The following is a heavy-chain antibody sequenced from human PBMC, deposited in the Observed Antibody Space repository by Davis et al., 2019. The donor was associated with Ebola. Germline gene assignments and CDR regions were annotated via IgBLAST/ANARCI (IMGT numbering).Heavy chain of an antibody. J-gene: IGHJ6*02. Sequence: GESLKISCAASGFTFSSYSMIWARQAPGEGPEWVSYISGGGGTIYYADSVKGRFTISRDNAKNSLYLQVNSLRDEDTAMYYCAREGGYGDYGPAYGMDVWGQGTTVTVSS. V-gene: IGHV3-48*02. CDR2: ISGGGGTI. CDR1: GFTFSSYS. D-gene: IGHD4-17*01. CDR3: AREGGYGDYGPAYGMDV.